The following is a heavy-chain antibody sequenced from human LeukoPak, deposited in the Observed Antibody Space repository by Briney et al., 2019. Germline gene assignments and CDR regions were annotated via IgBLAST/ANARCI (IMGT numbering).Heavy chain of an antibody. V-gene: IGHV3-73*01. CDR1: GFTFSGSA. D-gene: IGHD3-10*01. J-gene: IGHJ4*02. Sequence: GGSLRLPCAASGFTFSGSAMHWVRQASGKGLEWVGRIRSKANSYATAYAASVKGRFTISRDDSKNTAYLQMNSLKTEDTAVYYCTRRGSNTYYFDYWGQGTLVTVSS. CDR2: IRSKANSYAT. CDR3: TRRGSNTYYFDY.